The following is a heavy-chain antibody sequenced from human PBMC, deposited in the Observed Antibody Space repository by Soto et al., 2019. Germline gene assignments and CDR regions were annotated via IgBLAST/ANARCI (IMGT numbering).Heavy chain of an antibody. D-gene: IGHD5-18*01. J-gene: IGHJ6*02. V-gene: IGHV4-34*01. CDR3: ARAKTRGYSYGQIYYYYGMDV. CDR1: GGSFSGYY. CDR2: INHSGST. Sequence: SETLSLTCAVYGGSFSGYYWSWIRQPPGKWLEWIGEINHSGSTNYNPSLKSRVTISVDTSKNQFSLKLSSVTAADTAVYYCARAKTRGYSYGQIYYYYGMDVWGQGXTVTVS.